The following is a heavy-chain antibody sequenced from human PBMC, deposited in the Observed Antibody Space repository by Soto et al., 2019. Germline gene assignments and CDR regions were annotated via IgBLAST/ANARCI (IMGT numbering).Heavy chain of an antibody. J-gene: IGHJ5*02. D-gene: IGHD3-3*01. V-gene: IGHV4-34*01. CDR1: GGSFSGYY. CDR2: INHSGST. CDR3: ARGRYYDFWSGYLNWFDP. Sequence: PSETLSLTCAVYGGSFSGYYWSWIRQPPGKGLEWIGEINHSGSTNYNPSLKSRVTISVDTSKNQFSLKLSSVTAADTAVYYCARGRYYDFWSGYLNWFDPWGQGTLVTVS.